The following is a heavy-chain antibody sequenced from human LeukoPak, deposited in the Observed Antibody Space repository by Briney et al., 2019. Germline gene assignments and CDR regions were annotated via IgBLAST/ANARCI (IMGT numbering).Heavy chain of an antibody. D-gene: IGHD3-10*01. CDR3: AVRFGTLASIS. CDR2: INHRGTT. J-gene: IGHJ5*02. Sequence: SETLSLTCAASGASSSSNNWWSWVRQPPGRGLEWIGEINHRGTTYYNSSLWSRVTISVDKAKNQLSLNLTSVTAADRAVYYCAVRFGTLASISWGQGTLVSVSS. V-gene: IGHV4-4*02. CDR1: GASSSSNNW.